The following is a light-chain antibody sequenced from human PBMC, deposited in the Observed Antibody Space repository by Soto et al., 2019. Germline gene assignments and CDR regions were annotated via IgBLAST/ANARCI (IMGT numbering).Light chain of an antibody. V-gene: IGKV1-5*03. J-gene: IGKJ1*01. CDR1: ETIRSW. CDR3: QQYKTSPS. CDR2: QAS. Sequence: DIQMTQSPSTLSASVGDTVTITCRASETIRSWLAWYQHKPGQAPRVLIRQASTLESGVPSRFSGSGSATDFTLTITNLQPDDFATYFCQQYKTSPSFGQGSKLKIK.